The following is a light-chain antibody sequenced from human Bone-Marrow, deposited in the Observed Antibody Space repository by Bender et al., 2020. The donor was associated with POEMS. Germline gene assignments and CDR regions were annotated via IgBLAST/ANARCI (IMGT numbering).Light chain of an antibody. Sequence: QSALTQPASVSGSPGQSITISCTGTSSDVVTYNVVSWYQQHPGKAPNLILYEGSKRPSGVSKRFSGSKSGNTASLTISWLQAEDEADYYCCSYAGSRTWVFGGGTKLTVL. J-gene: IGLJ3*02. CDR3: CSYAGSRTWV. CDR2: EGS. V-gene: IGLV2-23*01. CDR1: SSDVVTYNV.